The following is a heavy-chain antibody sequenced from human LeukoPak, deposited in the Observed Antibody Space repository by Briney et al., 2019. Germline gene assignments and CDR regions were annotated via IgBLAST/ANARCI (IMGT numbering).Heavy chain of an antibody. CDR1: GGSISSSSYY. CDR3: ARERRGSHSGY. CDR2: IYYSGST. J-gene: IGHJ4*02. Sequence: SETLSLTCTVSGGSISSSSYYWGWIRQPPGKGLEWIGSIYYSGSTYYNPSLKSRVTISVDKSKNQFSLKLSSVTAADTAVYYCARERRGSHSGYWGQGTLVTVSS. V-gene: IGHV4-39*07. D-gene: IGHD3-16*01.